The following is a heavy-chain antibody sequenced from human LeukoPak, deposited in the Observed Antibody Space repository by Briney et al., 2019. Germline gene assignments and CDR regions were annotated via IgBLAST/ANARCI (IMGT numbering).Heavy chain of an antibody. J-gene: IGHJ4*02. V-gene: IGHV4-39*07. Sequence: SETLSLTCTVSGGSISSSRYYWGWIRQPPGKGLEWIGSISYSGSTYYNPSLKSRVTISLDTSKNQFSLKLSSVTAADTAVYYCARSHGSGSYYNLNDYWGQGTLVTVSS. CDR3: ARSHGSGSYYNLNDY. D-gene: IGHD3-10*01. CDR1: GGSISSSRYY. CDR2: ISYSGST.